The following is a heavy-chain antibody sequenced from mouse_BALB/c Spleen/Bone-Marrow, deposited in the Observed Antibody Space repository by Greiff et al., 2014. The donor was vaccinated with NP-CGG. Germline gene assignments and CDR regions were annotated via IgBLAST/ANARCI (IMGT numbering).Heavy chain of an antibody. Sequence: EVMFVESGGGLVQPGGSLKLSCAASGFDFSGYWMSWVRQAPGKGLEWIGEINPDSSTINYTPSLKDKFVISRDNAKNTLYLQMSKVRSEDTALYYCARLNYYGSLFVWGAGTTVTVSS. CDR1: GFDFSGYW. D-gene: IGHD1-1*01. J-gene: IGHJ1*01. V-gene: IGHV4-1*02. CDR2: INPDSSTI. CDR3: ARLNYYGSLFV.